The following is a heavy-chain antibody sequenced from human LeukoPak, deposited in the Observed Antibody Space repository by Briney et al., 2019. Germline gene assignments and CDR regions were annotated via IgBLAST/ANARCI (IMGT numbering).Heavy chain of an antibody. Sequence: SGTLFLTCTVSCGSISGYYWRWVRQPPREGLEWIGPIFYNGGTKYGPSLNSRVAISLDTSKNQFSLNLNSVTAADTAVYYCARQPSGYYGDAGYFPYYFDFWGQGTLVTVSS. J-gene: IGHJ4*02. D-gene: IGHD3-10*01. CDR1: CGSISGYY. CDR2: IFYNGGT. V-gene: IGHV4-59*08. CDR3: ARQPSGYYGDAGYFPYYFDF.